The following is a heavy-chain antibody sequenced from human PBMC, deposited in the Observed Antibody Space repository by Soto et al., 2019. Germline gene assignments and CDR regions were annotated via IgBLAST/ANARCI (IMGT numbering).Heavy chain of an antibody. CDR2: MNPNSGNT. Sequence: QVQLVQSGAEVKKPGASVKVSCKASGYTFTSYDINWVRQATGQGLEWMGWMNPNSGNTGYAQKFQGRVTMTRNTSISTAYMELSSLRSEDTAVYYCARKGAARAGRTVWFDPWGQGTLVTVSS. CDR3: ARKGAARAGRTVWFDP. CDR1: GYTFTSYD. D-gene: IGHD6-6*01. J-gene: IGHJ5*02. V-gene: IGHV1-8*01.